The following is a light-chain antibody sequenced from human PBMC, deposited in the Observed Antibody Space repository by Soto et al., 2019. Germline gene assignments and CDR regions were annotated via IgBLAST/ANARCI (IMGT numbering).Light chain of an antibody. Sequence: EIVMTQSPATLSVSPGERAALSCWASQSVSSNLAWYQQKPGQAPRLLIYGASTRATGIPARFSGSGSGTEFTLTISSLQSEDVAVSYCQQYNNWPKTFGQGTKVEIK. V-gene: IGKV3-15*01. J-gene: IGKJ1*01. CDR3: QQYNNWPKT. CDR2: GAS. CDR1: QSVSSN.